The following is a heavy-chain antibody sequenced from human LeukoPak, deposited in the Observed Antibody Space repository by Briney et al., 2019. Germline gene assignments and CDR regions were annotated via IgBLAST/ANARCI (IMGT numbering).Heavy chain of an antibody. J-gene: IGHJ4*02. CDR2: IYTSGTT. Sequence: SETLSLTCTVSGGSISSYYWSWIRPPAGKGLEWIGRIYTSGTTNYNPSLKSRVTMSVDTSKNQFSLKLSSVTAADTAVYYCARGPTTVTTEYFDYWGQGTLVTVSS. CDR1: GGSISSYY. D-gene: IGHD4-17*01. V-gene: IGHV4-4*07. CDR3: ARGPTTVTTEYFDY.